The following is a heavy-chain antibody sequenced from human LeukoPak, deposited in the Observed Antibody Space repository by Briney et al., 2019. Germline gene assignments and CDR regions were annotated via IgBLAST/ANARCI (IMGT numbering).Heavy chain of an antibody. J-gene: IGHJ4*02. CDR3: VGASAGNRPFDY. CDR1: GFTFSTYT. V-gene: IGHV3-21*01. D-gene: IGHD1-14*01. Sequence: PGGSLSLSCAASGFTFSTYTMNWVRQAPGKGLEWVSSMGSLNSYIYYADSVKGRFTISRDDAKNSLYLQMNSLRDEDTAVYHCVGASAGNRPFDYWGQGTLLTVSS. CDR2: MGSLNSYI.